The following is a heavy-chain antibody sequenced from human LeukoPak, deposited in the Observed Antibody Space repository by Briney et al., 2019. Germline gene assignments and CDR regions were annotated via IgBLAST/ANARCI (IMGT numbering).Heavy chain of an antibody. CDR3: AKAGGSGQFDF. CDR1: GQSFRGYF. Sequence: SETLSLTCAVSGQSFRGYFWVWIRQSPGKGLEWLGEINHGGGANYNPSLRRRLTISLDTSKNQFSLQITSVTAADTAVCYCAKAGGSGQFDFWGQGNLVTVSS. CDR2: INHGGGA. V-gene: IGHV4-34*01. D-gene: IGHD2-15*01. J-gene: IGHJ4*02.